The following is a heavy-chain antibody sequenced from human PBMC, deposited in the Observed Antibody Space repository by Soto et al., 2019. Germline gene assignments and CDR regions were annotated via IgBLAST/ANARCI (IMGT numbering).Heavy chain of an antibody. V-gene: IGHV1-69*13. D-gene: IGHD5-12*01. CDR1: GGTFSSYA. CDR3: ARATPIVATITSLDY. J-gene: IGHJ4*02. Sequence: SVKVSCKASGGTFSSYAISWVRQAPGQGLEWMGGIIPIFGTANYAQKFQGRVTITADESTSTAYMELSSLRSEDTAVYYCARATPIVATITSLDYWGQGTLVTVSS. CDR2: IIPIFGTA.